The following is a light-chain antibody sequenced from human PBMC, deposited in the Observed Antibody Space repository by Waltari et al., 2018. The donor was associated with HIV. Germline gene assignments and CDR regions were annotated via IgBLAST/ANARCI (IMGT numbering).Light chain of an antibody. V-gene: IGLV2-8*01. CDR1: TSDIVLYAY. CDR3: SSYAGSTNRVV. J-gene: IGLJ2*01. CDR2: DVY. Sequence: AWAQPPPASGFPGRPVTIPSTGTTSDIVLYAYVPGYQQHPGKAPKLMIYDVYKRPSGIPDRFSGSKSGNTASLTVSGLQAEDEANYYCSSYAGSTNRVVFGGGTFLTVL.